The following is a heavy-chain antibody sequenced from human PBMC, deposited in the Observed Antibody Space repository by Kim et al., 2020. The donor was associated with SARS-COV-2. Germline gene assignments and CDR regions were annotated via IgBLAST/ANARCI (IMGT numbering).Heavy chain of an antibody. J-gene: IGHJ4*02. D-gene: IGHD6-13*01. CDR1: GFTFGHYG. CDR3: ARVRGYGSTWYELDY. V-gene: IGHV3-48*03. Sequence: GGSLRLSCAASGFTFGHYGMNWVRQAPGKGLDWISYINSRGDTKYYAGSVKGRFTVSRDNAKSSLYLEMNGLRADDTGIYYCARVRGYGSTWYELDYWGQGTLVTVSS. CDR2: INSRGDTK.